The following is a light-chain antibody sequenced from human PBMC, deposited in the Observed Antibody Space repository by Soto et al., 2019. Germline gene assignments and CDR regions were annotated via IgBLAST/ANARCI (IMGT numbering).Light chain of an antibody. CDR3: QQSYSTPLT. CDR1: QSISSY. J-gene: IGKJ4*01. CDR2: AAS. Sequence: DIQMTQSPSSLSASVGDRVTITCRASQSISSYLNWYQQKPGKAPKLLIYAASSLQSGVTSRLSGSGSGTDFTLTISSLQPEVFAPYYCQQSYSTPLTFGGGTKVEIK. V-gene: IGKV1-39*01.